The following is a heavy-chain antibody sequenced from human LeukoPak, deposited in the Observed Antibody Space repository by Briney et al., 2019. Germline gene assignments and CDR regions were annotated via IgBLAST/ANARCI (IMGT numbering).Heavy chain of an antibody. Sequence: GGSLRLSCAASGFTASSNYMSWVRQAPGKGLEWVSIIYSGGSTFYADSVKGRFTISRDNAKNSLYLQMNSLRAEDTAVYYCARDPVFSYYYGSGTNNWFDPWGQGTLVTASS. J-gene: IGHJ5*02. CDR3: ARDPVFSYYYGSGTNNWFDP. CDR2: IYSGGST. D-gene: IGHD3-10*01. V-gene: IGHV3-53*01. CDR1: GFTASSNY.